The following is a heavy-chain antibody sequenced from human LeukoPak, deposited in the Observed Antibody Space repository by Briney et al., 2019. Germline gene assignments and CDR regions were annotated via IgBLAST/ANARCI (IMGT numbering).Heavy chain of an antibody. D-gene: IGHD5-18*01. J-gene: IGHJ4*02. V-gene: IGHV3-30-3*01. CDR1: GFTFSNYA. CDR3: SPPINTAGIDY. Sequence: GGSLRLSCAASGFTFSNYAMSWVRQAPGKGLEWVAVISYDGSNKYYADSVKGRFTISRDNSKNTLYLQMNSLRAEDTAVYYCSPPINTAGIDYWGQGTLVTVSS. CDR2: ISYDGSNK.